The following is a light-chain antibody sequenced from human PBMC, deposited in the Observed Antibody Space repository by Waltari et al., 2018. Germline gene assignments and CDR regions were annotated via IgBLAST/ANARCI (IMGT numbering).Light chain of an antibody. CDR1: RSIINS. CDR2: TTS. CDR3: QQSYSTPFT. Sequence: DIQMTQSPSSLSASVGDRVTITCRASRSIINSLNWYQQRPGKAPKLLIYTTSNLQNGVPSRFGGSGSGTEFTLTISSLQPEDSATYYCQQSYSTPFTFGQGTKLEIK. V-gene: IGKV1-39*01. J-gene: IGKJ2*01.